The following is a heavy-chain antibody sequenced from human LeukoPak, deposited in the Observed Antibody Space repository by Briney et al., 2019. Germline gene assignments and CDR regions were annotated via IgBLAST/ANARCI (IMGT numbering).Heavy chain of an antibody. V-gene: IGHV3-23*01. Sequence: PGGSLRLSCAASGFTFSSYAMNWVRQAPGKGLEWVSAISGSGGSTYYADSVKGRFTISRDNSKNTLYLQMNSLRAEDTTVYYCAKDSRRCSSTSCYLILDYWGQGTLVTVSS. D-gene: IGHD2-2*01. CDR1: GFTFSSYA. CDR2: ISGSGGST. CDR3: AKDSRRCSSTSCYLILDY. J-gene: IGHJ4*02.